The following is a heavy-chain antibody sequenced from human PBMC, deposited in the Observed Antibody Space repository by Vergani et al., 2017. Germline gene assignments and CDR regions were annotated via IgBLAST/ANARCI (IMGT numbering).Heavy chain of an antibody. Sequence: VQLQESGPGLVKPSETLSLTCTVSGGSISSYYWSWIRQPPGQGLEWIGYIYYSGSTNYNPSLKSRVTRSVDTSKHQCSLKLSSVTAADTAVYYCARVVLGYSSGWYIWPYDFDYGGQGSLVTVSS. V-gene: IGHV4-59*01. CDR2: IYYSGST. CDR1: GGSISSYY. CDR3: ARVVLGYSSGWYIWPYDFDY. D-gene: IGHD6-19*01. J-gene: IGHJ4*02.